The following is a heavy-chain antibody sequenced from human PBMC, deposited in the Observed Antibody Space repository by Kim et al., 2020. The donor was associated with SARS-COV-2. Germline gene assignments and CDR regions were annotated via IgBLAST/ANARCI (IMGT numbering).Heavy chain of an antibody. CDR2: ISYDGSNK. V-gene: IGHV3-30*04. D-gene: IGHD3-10*01. J-gene: IGHJ6*02. CDR3: ARDGILWFGETRGGMDV. Sequence: GGSLRLSCAASGFTFSSYAMHWVRQAPGKGLEWVAVISYDGSNKYYADSVKGRFTISRDNSKNTLYLQMNSLRAEDTAVYYCARDGILWFGETRGGMDVWGQGPTVTVSS. CDR1: GFTFSSYA.